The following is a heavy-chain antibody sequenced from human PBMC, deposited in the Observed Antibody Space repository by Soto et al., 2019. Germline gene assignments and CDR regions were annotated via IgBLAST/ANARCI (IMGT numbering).Heavy chain of an antibody. Sequence: EVQLLESGGGLVQPGGSLRLSCAASGFTFTSYAVSWVRQAPGMELEWVSAISGPGGSTYYADSVKGRFTISRDNSKNTLYLQMNSLRAEDTAVYYCAKGGVSWNWGQGTLVTDSS. CDR2: ISGPGGST. D-gene: IGHD1-26*01. CDR1: GFTFTSYA. J-gene: IGHJ1*01. V-gene: IGHV3-23*01. CDR3: AKGGVSWN.